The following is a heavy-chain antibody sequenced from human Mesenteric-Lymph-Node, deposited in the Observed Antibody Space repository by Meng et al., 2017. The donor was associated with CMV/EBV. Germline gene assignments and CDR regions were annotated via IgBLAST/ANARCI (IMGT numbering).Heavy chain of an antibody. CDR1: GFTFSDYY. V-gene: IGHV3-11*06. CDR2: ITSSTNYI. Sequence: GESLKISCAASGFTFSDYYMSWIRQAPGKGLEWVSSITSSTNYIYYADSVKGRFTISRDNAKNSVYLQMNSLRAEDTAVYYCARLGYGINSGFDYWGQGTLVTVSS. J-gene: IGHJ4*02. D-gene: IGHD4-23*01. CDR3: ARLGYGINSGFDY.